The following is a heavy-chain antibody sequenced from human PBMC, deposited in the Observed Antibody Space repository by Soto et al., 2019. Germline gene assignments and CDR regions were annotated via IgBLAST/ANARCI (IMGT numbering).Heavy chain of an antibody. CDR2: ISAYNGNT. CDR3: ARIAARPSFDY. CDR1: GYTFTSYC. V-gene: IGHV1-18*01. D-gene: IGHD6-6*01. J-gene: IGHJ4*02. Sequence: ASVNVSCKSPGYTFTSYCISWVRQAPGQGLEWMGWISAYNGNTNYAQKLQGRVTMTTDTSTSTAYMELRSLRSDDTAVYYCARIAARPSFDYWGQGTLVTVSS.